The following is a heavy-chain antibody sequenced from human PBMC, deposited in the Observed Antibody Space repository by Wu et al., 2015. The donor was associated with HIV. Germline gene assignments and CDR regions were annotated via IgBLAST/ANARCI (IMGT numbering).Heavy chain of an antibody. CDR1: GDGFTSYA. V-gene: IGHV1-69*01. CDR2: IIPPFGTP. J-gene: IGHJ6*02. D-gene: IGHD3-10*01. Sequence: QVQLVQSGAEVRKPGASVKVSCKASGDGFTSYAISWVRQAPGQGLEWMGGIIPPFGTPNYAQKFQGRLTITTDESTATGYMELSSLRSEDTAVYYCARDLARETMIRDRPRYGLDVWGQGTAVTVSS. CDR3: ARDLARETMIRDRPRYGLDV.